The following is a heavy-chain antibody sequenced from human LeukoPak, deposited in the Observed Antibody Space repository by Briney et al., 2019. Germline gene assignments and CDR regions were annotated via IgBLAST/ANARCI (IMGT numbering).Heavy chain of an antibody. CDR1: GFTFRSYA. CDR3: ARGGLGSAFDN. J-gene: IGHJ4*02. V-gene: IGHV3-23*01. Sequence: GGSLRLSCTASGFTFRSYAMSWVRQAPGKGLDWVSGINEPGVYTYYADSVKGRFTISRDNSKNTLYLQINSLRTDDTAVFYCARGGLGSAFDNWGQGTLVTVSS. D-gene: IGHD6-19*01. CDR2: INEPGVYT.